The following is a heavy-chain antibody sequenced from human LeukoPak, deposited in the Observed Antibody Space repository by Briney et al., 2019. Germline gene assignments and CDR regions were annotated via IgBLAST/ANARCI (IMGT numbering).Heavy chain of an antibody. Sequence: SETLSLTCAVHGGSFSGYYWSWIRQPPGKGLEWIGEINHSGSTNYNPSLKSRVTISVDTSKNEFSLKLSSVTAADTAVYYCARDILTGYYLDYWGQGTLVTVSS. V-gene: IGHV4-34*01. CDR3: ARDILTGYYLDY. J-gene: IGHJ4*02. CDR2: INHSGST. D-gene: IGHD3-9*01. CDR1: GGSFSGYY.